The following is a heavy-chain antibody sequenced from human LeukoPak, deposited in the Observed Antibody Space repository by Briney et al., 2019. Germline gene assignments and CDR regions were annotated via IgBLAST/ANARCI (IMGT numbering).Heavy chain of an antibody. CDR3: AREVGSYSYYYYYMDV. J-gene: IGHJ6*03. Sequence: PGGSLILSCAASGFTFSSYSMNWVRQAPGKGLEWVSSISSSSSYIYYADSVKGRFTISRDNAKNSLYLQMNSLRAEDTAVYYCAREVGSYSYYYYYMDVWGKGTTVTVSS. D-gene: IGHD1-26*01. V-gene: IGHV3-21*01. CDR1: GFTFSSYS. CDR2: ISSSSSYI.